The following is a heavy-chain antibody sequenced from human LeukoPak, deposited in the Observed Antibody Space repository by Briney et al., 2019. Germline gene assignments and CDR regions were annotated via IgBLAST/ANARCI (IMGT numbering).Heavy chain of an antibody. V-gene: IGHV3-48*04. CDR3: ARGLRLNH. CDR1: GFTFSGYS. J-gene: IGHJ5*02. Sequence: GGSLRLSCVGSGFTFSGYSMNWVRQAPGKGLEWVSYISSGTTMYYADSVKGRFTISRDNAKSSLYLQMNSLRAEDTAVYYCARGLRLNHWGQGTLVTVSS. D-gene: IGHD5-12*01. CDR2: ISSGTTM.